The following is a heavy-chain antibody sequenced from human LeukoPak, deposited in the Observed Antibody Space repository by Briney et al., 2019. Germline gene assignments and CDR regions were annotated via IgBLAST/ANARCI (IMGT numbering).Heavy chain of an antibody. Sequence: SETLSLTCTVSGGSISSYYWSWIRQPPGKGLEWIGEINHSGSTNYNPSLKSRVTISVDTSKNQFSLKLSSVTAADTAVYYCARHPERWLSGSDYWGQGTLVTVSS. CDR3: ARHPERWLSGSDY. V-gene: IGHV4-34*01. D-gene: IGHD1-14*01. CDR2: INHSGST. J-gene: IGHJ4*02. CDR1: GGSISSYY.